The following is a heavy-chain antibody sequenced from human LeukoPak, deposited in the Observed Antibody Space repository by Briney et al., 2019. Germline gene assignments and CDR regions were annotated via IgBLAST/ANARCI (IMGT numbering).Heavy chain of an antibody. D-gene: IGHD6-13*01. J-gene: IGHJ4*02. CDR3: ARHSKAAGIPHDY. CDR1: GFTFSSYW. V-gene: IGHV3-74*01. Sequence: GGSLRLSCTASGFTFSSYWMHWVRQAPGKGLVWVSRINSEGSSTSYADSVKGRFTISRDNAKNTLYLQMNSLRAEDTAVYYCARHSKAAGIPHDYWGQGTLVTVSS. CDR2: INSEGSST.